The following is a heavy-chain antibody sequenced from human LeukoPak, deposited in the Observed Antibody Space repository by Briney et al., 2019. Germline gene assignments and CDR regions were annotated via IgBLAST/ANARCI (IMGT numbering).Heavy chain of an antibody. CDR2: INPNSGGT. V-gene: IGHV1-2*02. CDR3: ATIYSSSWFPFDY. J-gene: IGHJ4*02. D-gene: IGHD6-13*01. Sequence: ASVKVPCKASGYTFTGYYMHWVRQAPGQGLEWMGWINPNSGGTNYAQKFQGRVTMTRDTSISTAYMELSRLRSDDTAVYYCATIYSSSWFPFDYWGQGTLVTVSS. CDR1: GYTFTGYY.